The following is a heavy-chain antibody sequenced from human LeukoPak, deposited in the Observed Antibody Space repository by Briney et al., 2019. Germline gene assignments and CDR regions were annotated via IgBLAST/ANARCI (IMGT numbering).Heavy chain of an antibody. CDR2: IIPIFGTA. Sequence: SVKVSCKASGGTFSSYAISWVRQAPGQGLEWMGRIIPIFGTANYAQKFQGRVTITTDESTSTAYMELSSLRSEDTAVYYCARDTAMVRSRYMDAWGKGTTVTVSS. CDR1: GGTFSSYA. J-gene: IGHJ6*03. V-gene: IGHV1-69*05. CDR3: ARDTAMVRSRYMDA. D-gene: IGHD5-18*01.